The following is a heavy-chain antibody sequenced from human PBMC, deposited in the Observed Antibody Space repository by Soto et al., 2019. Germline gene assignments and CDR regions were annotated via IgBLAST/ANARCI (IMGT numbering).Heavy chain of an antibody. CDR2: VVPMYGSV. V-gene: IGHV1-69*06. J-gene: IGHJ4*02. CDR1: GGTFNTYT. CDR3: ASWRSYSGSYCFDY. Sequence: SVKVSCKASGGTFNTYTINWLRQAPGRGLEWVGQVVPMYGSVNYAETFQGRVTITVDKSTNTAYMELTSLRSQDTALYFCASWRSYSGSYCFDYWGQGTLVTVSS. D-gene: IGHD1-26*01.